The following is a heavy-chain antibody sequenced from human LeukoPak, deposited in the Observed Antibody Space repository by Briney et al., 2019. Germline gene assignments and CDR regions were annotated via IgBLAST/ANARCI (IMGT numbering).Heavy chain of an antibody. D-gene: IGHD3-3*01. V-gene: IGHV1-2*02. CDR1: GYTFTGYY. J-gene: IGHJ6*03. CDR2: INPNSGGT. CDR3: ARGMGNPFPKAITIFGVVIPAGGYYHMDV. Sequence: ASVKVSCKASGYTFTGYYMHWVRQAPGQGLEWMGWINPNSGGTNYAQKFQGRVTMTRDTSISTAYMELSRLRSDDTAVYYCARGMGNPFPKAITIFGVVIPAGGYYHMDVWGKGTTVTVSS.